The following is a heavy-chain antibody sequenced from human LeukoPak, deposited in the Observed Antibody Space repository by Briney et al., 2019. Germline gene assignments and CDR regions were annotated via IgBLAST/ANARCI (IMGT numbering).Heavy chain of an antibody. V-gene: IGHV4-34*01. CDR2: INHSGST. CDR1: AGSFSGYY. Sequence: SETLSLTCAVYAGSFSGYYWSWIRQPPGKGLEWIGEINHSGSTNYNPSLKSRVTISVDTSKNQFSLKLSSVTAADTAVYYCARVGSYAFDYWGQGTLVTVSS. J-gene: IGHJ4*02. CDR3: ARVGSYAFDY. D-gene: IGHD3-16*01.